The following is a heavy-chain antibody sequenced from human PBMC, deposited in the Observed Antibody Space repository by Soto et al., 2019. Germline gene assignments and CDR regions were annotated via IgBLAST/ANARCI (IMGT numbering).Heavy chain of an antibody. J-gene: IGHJ1*01. CDR3: ARVERPGIDAAGTAFYS. Sequence: PSETLSLTCTVSGGSISSYYGSWIRQPPGKGLEWIGYIYYSGSTNYNPSLKSRVTISVDTSKNQFSLKLSSVTAADTAVYYCARVERPGIDAAGTAFYSWGQGTLVPVSS. V-gene: IGHV4-59*01. CDR2: IYYSGST. CDR1: GGSISSYY. D-gene: IGHD6-13*01.